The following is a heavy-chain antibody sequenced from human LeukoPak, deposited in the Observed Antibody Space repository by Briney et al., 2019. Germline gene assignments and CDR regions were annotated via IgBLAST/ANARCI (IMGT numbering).Heavy chain of an antibody. CDR1: GFTFSSYA. V-gene: IGHV3-30*04. CDR2: ISYDGSNK. D-gene: IGHD3-22*01. CDR3: ARDPLDSSGYSYYFDY. Sequence: GGSLRLSCAASGFTFSSYAMHWVRQAPGKGLEWVAVISYDGSNKYYADSVKGRFTISRDNSKNTLYPQMNSLRAEDTAVYYCARDPLDSSGYSYYFDYWGQGTLVTVSS. J-gene: IGHJ4*02.